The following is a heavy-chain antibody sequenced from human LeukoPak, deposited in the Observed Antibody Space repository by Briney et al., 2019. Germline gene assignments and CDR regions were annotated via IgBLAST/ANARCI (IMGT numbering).Heavy chain of an antibody. CDR3: AREEAGKRARFDY. CDR1: DHTFTRNG. Sequence: ASVKVSCKASDHTFTRNGISWVRQAPGQGLEWKGWISAFNGNTNYAQNLQGRVTLTTDTSTSTAYMELRSLRSEDTAVYYCAREEAGKRARFDYWGQGTLVTVSS. CDR2: ISAFNGNT. J-gene: IGHJ4*02. D-gene: IGHD1-1*01. V-gene: IGHV1-18*01.